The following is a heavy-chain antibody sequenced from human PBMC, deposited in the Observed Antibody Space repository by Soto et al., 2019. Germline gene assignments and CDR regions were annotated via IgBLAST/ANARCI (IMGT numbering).Heavy chain of an antibody. J-gene: IGHJ4*02. CDR3: ARDYHRSSGYYYVDY. D-gene: IGHD5-12*01. CDR1: GFTFSDYY. CDR2: ISSSSSST. Sequence: QVQLVESGGGLVKPGGSLRLSCAASGFTFSDYYMSWIRQAPGQGLEWVSYISSSSSSTNYAASVKGRFTIYRDTAKNSLYLQMNSLRAEDTAVYYWARDYHRSSGYYYVDYWGQGTLVTVSS. V-gene: IGHV3-11*05.